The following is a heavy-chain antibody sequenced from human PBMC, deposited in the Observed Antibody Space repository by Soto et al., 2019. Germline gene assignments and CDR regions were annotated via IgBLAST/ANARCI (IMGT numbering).Heavy chain of an antibody. V-gene: IGHV3-33*01. CDR2: TRHDGTNK. CDR3: ARDLSGPLDY. J-gene: IGHJ4*02. CDR1: GFTFSNYG. Sequence: PGGSLRLSCATSGFTFSNYGMHWVRQAPGKGLEWVAVTRHDGTNKYYADSVKGRFTISRDTSKNTVHLHMNSLRGEDTAVYYCARDLSGPLDYWGQGTLVTVSS.